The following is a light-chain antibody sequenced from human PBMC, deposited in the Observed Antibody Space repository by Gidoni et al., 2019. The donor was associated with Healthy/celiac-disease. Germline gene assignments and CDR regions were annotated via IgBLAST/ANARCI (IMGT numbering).Light chain of an antibody. J-gene: IGLJ2*01. V-gene: IGLV2-8*01. Sequence: PGQSVTISCTGTSSDVGGYNYVSWYQQHPGKAPKLMIYEVSKRPSGVPDRFSGSKSGNTASLTVSGLQAEDEADYYCSSYAGSNNLVFGGGTKLTVL. CDR3: SSYAGSNNLV. CDR2: EVS. CDR1: SSDVGGYNY.